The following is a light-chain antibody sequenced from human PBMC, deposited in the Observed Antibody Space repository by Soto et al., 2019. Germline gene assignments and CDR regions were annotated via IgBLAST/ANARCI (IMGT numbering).Light chain of an antibody. J-gene: IGLJ2*01. V-gene: IGLV2-11*01. Sequence: QSALTQPRSVSGSPGQSVTISCTGTSSDVGGYKYVSGYQQHPGKAPKVMIYDVSERPSGVPDRLSGSKSGNTASLTISGLQFEDDADYYCCSYAAGNTVLFGGGTKVTVL. CDR3: CSYAAGNTVL. CDR1: SSDVGGYKY. CDR2: DVS.